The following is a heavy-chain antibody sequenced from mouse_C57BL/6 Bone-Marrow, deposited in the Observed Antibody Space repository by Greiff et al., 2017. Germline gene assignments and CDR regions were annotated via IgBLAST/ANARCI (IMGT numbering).Heavy chain of an antibody. CDR2: ISSGSSTI. J-gene: IGHJ2*01. Sequence: EVQVVESGGGLVKPGGSLKLSCAASGFTFSDYGMHWVRQAPEKGLEWVAYISSGSSTIYYADTVKGRFTISRDNAKNTLVLQMTSLRSEDTAMYYWARLWDDGYYFDYWGQGTTLTVSS. CDR1: GFTFSDYG. D-gene: IGHD4-1*01. V-gene: IGHV5-17*01. CDR3: ARLWDDGYYFDY.